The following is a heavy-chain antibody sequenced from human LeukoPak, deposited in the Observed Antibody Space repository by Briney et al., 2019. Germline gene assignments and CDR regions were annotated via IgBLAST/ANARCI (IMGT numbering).Heavy chain of an antibody. CDR2: IKQDGSEK. D-gene: IGHD3-22*01. CDR3: ARIGQENSGYYSEYYYYMDV. CDR1: EFTFSSYW. J-gene: IGHJ6*03. Sequence: PGGSLRLSCAASEFTFSSYWMSWVRQAPGKGLEWVANIKQDGSEKYYGDSAKGRFTISRDNAENSLFLHMSSLRVEDTAVYYCARIGQENSGYYSEYYYYMDVWGKGTTVTVSS. V-gene: IGHV3-7*01.